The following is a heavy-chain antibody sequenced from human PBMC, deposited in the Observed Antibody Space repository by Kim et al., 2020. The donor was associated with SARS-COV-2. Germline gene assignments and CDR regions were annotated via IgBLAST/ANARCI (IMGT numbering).Heavy chain of an antibody. CDR2: IYYSGST. J-gene: IGHJ2*01. V-gene: IGHV4-61*01. CDR3: ARSYDSSGYWAWYFDL. CDR1: GGSVSSGSYY. Sequence: SETLSLTCTVSGGSVSSGSYYWSWIRQPPGKGLEWIGYIYYSGSTNYNPSLKSRVTISVDTSKNQFSLKLSSVTAADTAVYYCARSYDSSGYWAWYFDLWGRGTLVTVSS. D-gene: IGHD3-22*01.